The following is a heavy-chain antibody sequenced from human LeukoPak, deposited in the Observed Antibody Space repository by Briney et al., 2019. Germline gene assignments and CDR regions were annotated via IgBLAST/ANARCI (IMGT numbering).Heavy chain of an antibody. V-gene: IGHV4-31*03. CDR1: GGSISSGGYY. D-gene: IGHD6-6*01. J-gene: IGHJ4*02. CDR2: IYYSGSA. CDR3: ARERGSSLDY. Sequence: PSETLSLTCTVSGGSISSGGYYWSWIRQHPGKGLEWIGFIYYSGSAYYNPSLKSRVTISAGTSKNQFSLKLSSVTAADTAVYYCARERGSSLDYWGQGTLVTVSS.